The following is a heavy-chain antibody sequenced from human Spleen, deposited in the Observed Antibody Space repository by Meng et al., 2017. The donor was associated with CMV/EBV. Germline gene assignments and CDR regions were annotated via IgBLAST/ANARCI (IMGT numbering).Heavy chain of an antibody. CDR1: GGSINSRDYY. D-gene: IGHD3-10*01. CDR3: ARVLYYYGSASNFDH. CDR2: IYYSGAT. V-gene: IGHV4-31*03. Sequence: SETLSLTCSVSGGSINSRDYYWSWVRQYPGRGLEWVGHIYYSGATYYTPSLRSRLIISLDTSKNQFSLRLSSVTAADTAVYFCARVLYYYGSASNFDHWGQGTLVTVPQ. J-gene: IGHJ4*02.